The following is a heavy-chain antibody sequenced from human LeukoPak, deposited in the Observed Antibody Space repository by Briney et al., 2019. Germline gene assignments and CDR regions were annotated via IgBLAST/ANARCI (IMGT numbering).Heavy chain of an antibody. CDR1: GFTFSSYA. CDR3: AKDLLNRGAARPGGGLFDY. Sequence: GGSLRLSCAASGFTFSSYAMSWVRQAPGKGLEWVSAISGSGGSTYYADCVKGRFTISRDNSKNTLYLQMNSLRAEDTAVYYCAKDLLNRGAARPGGGLFDYWGQGTLVTVSS. CDR2: ISGSGGST. D-gene: IGHD6-6*01. V-gene: IGHV3-23*01. J-gene: IGHJ4*02.